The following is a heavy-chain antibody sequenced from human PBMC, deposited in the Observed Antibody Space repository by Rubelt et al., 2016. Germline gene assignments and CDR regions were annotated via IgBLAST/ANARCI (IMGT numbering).Heavy chain of an antibody. CDR3: ARDEDV. CDR1: GYDFTSYA. J-gene: IGHJ6*02. V-gene: IGHV1-3*01. Sequence: QVQLVQSGAEVKKPGASVSVSCKASGYDFTSYALHWVRQAPGQGLAWMGWISAANDNTRYSEKFQGRITITKDTSSSTAYMDLSSLTYEDTAVYYCARDEDVWGQGTTVTVSS. CDR2: ISAANDNT.